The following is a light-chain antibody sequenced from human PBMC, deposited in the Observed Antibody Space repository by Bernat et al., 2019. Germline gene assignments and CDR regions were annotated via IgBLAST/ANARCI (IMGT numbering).Light chain of an antibody. CDR1: KLGNKF. CDR2: RDN. V-gene: IGLV3-1*01. J-gene: IGLJ2*01. CDR3: QEWDSSAGF. Sequence: SSELTQPPSVSVSPGQIARITCSGEKLGNKFTCWYQQKSGQSPVVLIYRDNIRPSGISERFSASQSGNTATLTITGTQPTDEADYYCQEWDSSAGFFGGGTKLTVL.